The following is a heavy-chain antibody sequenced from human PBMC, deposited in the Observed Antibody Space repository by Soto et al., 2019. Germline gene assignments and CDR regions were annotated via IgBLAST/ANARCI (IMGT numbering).Heavy chain of an antibody. Sequence: GGSLRLSCAASGFTFSDCYMSWIRQAPGKGLEWVSYISSSDNIIYYADSVKGRFTISRDNAKNSLYLQVNSLRAEDTAVYYCARDLGYYDSSGYFDYWGQGTLVTVSS. CDR2: ISSSDNII. J-gene: IGHJ4*02. V-gene: IGHV3-11*01. CDR1: GFTFSDCY. D-gene: IGHD3-22*01. CDR3: ARDLGYYDSSGYFDY.